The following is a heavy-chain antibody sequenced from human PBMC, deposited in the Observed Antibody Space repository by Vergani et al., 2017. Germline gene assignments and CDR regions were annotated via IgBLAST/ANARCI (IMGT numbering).Heavy chain of an antibody. CDR1: GGSISSGSYY. V-gene: IGHV4-61*02. CDR3: ASSLTPRTYYDFWSGYNY. J-gene: IGHJ4*02. D-gene: IGHD3-3*01. CDR2: IYTSGST. Sequence: QVQLQESGPGLVKPSQTLSLTCTVSGGSISSGSYYWSWIRQPAGKGLEWIGRIYTSGSTNYNPSLKSRVTISVDTSKNQFSLKLSSVTAADTAVYYCASSLTPRTYYDFWSGYNYWGQGTLVTVSS.